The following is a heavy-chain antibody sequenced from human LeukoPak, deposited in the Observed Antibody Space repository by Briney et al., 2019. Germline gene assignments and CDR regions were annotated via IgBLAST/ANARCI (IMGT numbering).Heavy chain of an antibody. J-gene: IGHJ4*02. V-gene: IGHV1-69*13. CDR2: IIPIFGTA. Sequence: SVKVSCKASGGTFSSYAISWVRQAPGQGLEWMEGIIPIFGTANYAQKFQGRVTITADESTSTAYMELSSLRSEDTAVYYCARGDCSSTSCSSFDYWGQGTLVTVSS. CDR3: ARGDCSSTSCSSFDY. D-gene: IGHD2-2*01. CDR1: GGTFSSYA.